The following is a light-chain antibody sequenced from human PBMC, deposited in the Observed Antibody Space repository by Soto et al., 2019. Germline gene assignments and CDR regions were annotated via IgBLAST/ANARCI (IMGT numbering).Light chain of an antibody. J-gene: IGKJ1*01. Sequence: EVVMTQSPATLSVSPGERATLSCRASQSVRSNLAWYQQKPGQAPRLLIYGTSTRATGIAARFSGSGSGTGFTLTISSLQSEDFAVYYCQQYNNWPRTFGQGTKVDIK. V-gene: IGKV3-15*01. CDR1: QSVRSN. CDR2: GTS. CDR3: QQYNNWPRT.